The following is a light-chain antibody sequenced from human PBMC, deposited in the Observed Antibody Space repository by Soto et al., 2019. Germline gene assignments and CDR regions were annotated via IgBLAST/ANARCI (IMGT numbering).Light chain of an antibody. V-gene: IGLV1-44*01. CDR3: AAWDDSLNGSVV. CDR2: SNN. Sequence: QSVLTQPPSASGTPGQRGTISCSGSSSNIGSNTVNWYQQLPGTAPKLLIYSNNQRPSGFPDRFSGSKSGTSASLAISGLQSEDEADYYCAAWDDSLNGSVVFGGGTKLTVL. J-gene: IGLJ2*01. CDR1: SSNIGSNT.